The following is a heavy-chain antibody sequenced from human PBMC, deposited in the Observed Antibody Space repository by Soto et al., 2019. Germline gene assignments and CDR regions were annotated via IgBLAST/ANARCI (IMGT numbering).Heavy chain of an antibody. J-gene: IGHJ5*02. D-gene: IGHD6-6*01. CDR1: GGSISSSNW. Sequence: SETLSLTCAVSGGSISSSNWWSWVRQPPGKGLEWIGEIYHSGSTNYNPSLKSRVTISVDKSKNQFSLKLSPVTAADTAVYYCAREGRAARSFRWFDPWGQGTLVTVS. CDR3: AREGRAARSFRWFDP. V-gene: IGHV4-4*02. CDR2: IYHSGST.